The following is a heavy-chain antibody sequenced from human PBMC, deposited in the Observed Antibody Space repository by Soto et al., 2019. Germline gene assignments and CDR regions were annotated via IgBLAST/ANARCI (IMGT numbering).Heavy chain of an antibody. J-gene: IGHJ6*02. V-gene: IGHV4-34*01. CDR2: INHSGST. Sequence: SETLSLTCAVYGGSFSGYYWSWIRQPPGKGLEWIGEINHSGSTNYNPSLKSRVTISVDTSKNQFSLKLSSVTAADTAVYYCARGDSSPFDQRYYYYYGMDVWGQGTPVTVS. CDR1: GGSFSGYY. D-gene: IGHD6-6*01. CDR3: ARGDSSPFDQRYYYYYGMDV.